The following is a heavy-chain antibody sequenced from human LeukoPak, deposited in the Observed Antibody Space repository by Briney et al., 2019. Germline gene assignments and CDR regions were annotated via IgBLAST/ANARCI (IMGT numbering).Heavy chain of an antibody. V-gene: IGHV1-18*01. Sequence: ASVKVSCKASGYTFTSYGISWVRQAPGQGLEWMGWISAYNGNTNYAQKLRGRVTMTTDTSTSTAYMELRSLRSDDTAVHYCARDDLGIAVAGTGAGCVDYWGQGTLVTVSS. J-gene: IGHJ4*02. CDR2: ISAYNGNT. D-gene: IGHD6-19*01. CDR1: GYTFTSYG. CDR3: ARDDLGIAVAGTGAGCVDY.